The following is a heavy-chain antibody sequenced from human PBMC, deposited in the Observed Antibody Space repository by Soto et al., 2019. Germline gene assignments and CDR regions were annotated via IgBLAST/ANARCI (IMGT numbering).Heavy chain of an antibody. CDR2: ISYDGGSK. Sequence: QVQLVESGGGVVQPGRSLRLSCAASGFTFTTYGMHWVRQAPGKGLEWVAFISYDGGSKYHSDSVRGRFTISRDTSKNTLYLQMNSLRPEDTAVYYCASLGVGDWANYYYYYGMDVWGQGTTVTVSS. CDR3: ASLGVGDWANYYYYYGMDV. V-gene: IGHV3-30*03. J-gene: IGHJ6*02. D-gene: IGHD2-21*02. CDR1: GFTFTTYG.